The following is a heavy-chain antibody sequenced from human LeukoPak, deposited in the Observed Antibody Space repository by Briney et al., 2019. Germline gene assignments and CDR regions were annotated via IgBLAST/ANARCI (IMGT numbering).Heavy chain of an antibody. D-gene: IGHD3-22*01. J-gene: IGHJ4*02. Sequence: GGSLRLSCAASGFTFSSYAMHWVRQAPGKGLEWVAVISYDGSNKYYADSVKGRFTISRDNSKNTLYLQMSSLRAEDTAVYYCARDPLYYYDSSGYYSFDYWGQGTLVTVSS. CDR2: ISYDGSNK. V-gene: IGHV3-30-3*01. CDR1: GFTFSSYA. CDR3: ARDPLYYYDSSGYYSFDY.